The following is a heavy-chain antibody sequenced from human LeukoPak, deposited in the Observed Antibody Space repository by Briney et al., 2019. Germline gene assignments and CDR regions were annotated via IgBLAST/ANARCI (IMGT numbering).Heavy chain of an antibody. CDR2: INHSGST. V-gene: IGHV4-34*01. Sequence: SETLSLTCAVYGGSFSGYYWSWIRQPPGKGLEWIGEINHSGSTNYNPSLKSRVTISVDTSKNQFSLKLSSVTAADTAVYYCARIPYYDFWSGPNDYWGQGTLVTVSS. J-gene: IGHJ4*02. CDR3: ARIPYYDFWSGPNDY. CDR1: GGSFSGYY. D-gene: IGHD3-3*01.